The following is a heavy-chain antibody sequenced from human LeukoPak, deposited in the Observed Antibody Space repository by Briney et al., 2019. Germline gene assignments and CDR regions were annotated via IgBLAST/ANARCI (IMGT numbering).Heavy chain of an antibody. D-gene: IGHD1-7*01. CDR3: TTDEDWNYARKDV. Sequence: GGSMRLSCAASGFTFNYAWMSWVRQVPGKGLEWVGQTVSEIDGGTTDYAAPVKGRFTISRDDSKSTLYLQMNSLKIEDTAVYYCTTDEDWNYARKDVWGQGATVIVSS. V-gene: IGHV3-15*04. J-gene: IGHJ6*02. CDR2: TVSEIDGGTT. CDR1: GFTFNYAW.